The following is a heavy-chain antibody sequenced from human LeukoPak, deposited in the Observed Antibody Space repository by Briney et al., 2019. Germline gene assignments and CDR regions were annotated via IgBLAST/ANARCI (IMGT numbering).Heavy chain of an antibody. Sequence: GESLQISCKGSGYSFTTYWIGWVRQLPGKGLEWMGIIYPGDSDTRYSPSFQGQVTLSADKSISTAYLQWSSLKASDTAMYYCARHEGTGWYNYWGQGTLVTVSS. D-gene: IGHD6-19*01. CDR3: ARHEGTGWYNY. J-gene: IGHJ4*02. CDR1: GYSFTTYW. CDR2: IYPGDSDT. V-gene: IGHV5-51*01.